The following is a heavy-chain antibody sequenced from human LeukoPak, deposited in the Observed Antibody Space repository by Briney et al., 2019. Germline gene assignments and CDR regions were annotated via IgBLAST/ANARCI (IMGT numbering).Heavy chain of an antibody. J-gene: IGHJ3*02. CDR2: IIPIFGTA. Sequence: ASVKVSCKASGGTFSSYAISWVRQAPGQGLEWMGGIIPIFGTANYAQKFQGRVTITADESTSTAYMELSSLRSEDTAVYYCARVRLSAVDAFDIWGQGTMVTVSS. CDR3: ARVRLSAVDAFDI. CDR1: GGTFSSYA. D-gene: IGHD3-16*01. V-gene: IGHV1-69*13.